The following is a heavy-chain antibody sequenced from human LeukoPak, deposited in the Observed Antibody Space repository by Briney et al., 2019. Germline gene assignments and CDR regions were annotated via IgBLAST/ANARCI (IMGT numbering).Heavy chain of an antibody. Sequence: PSETLSLTCTVSGGSISSSSYYWGWIRQPPGKGLEWIGSIYHSGSTYYNPSLKSRVTISVDTSKNQFSLKLSSVTAADTAVYYCARDRDSSGWWDYYYYMDVWGKGTTVTVSS. CDR3: ARDRDSSGWWDYYYYMDV. CDR1: GGSISSSSYY. CDR2: IYHSGST. V-gene: IGHV4-39*07. J-gene: IGHJ6*03. D-gene: IGHD6-19*01.